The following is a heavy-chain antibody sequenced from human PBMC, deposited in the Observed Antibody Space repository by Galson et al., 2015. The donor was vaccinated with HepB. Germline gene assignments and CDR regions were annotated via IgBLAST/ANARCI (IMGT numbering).Heavy chain of an antibody. D-gene: IGHD6-13*01. CDR3: ARADSSSMIWVYYYGMDV. Sequence: SLRLSCAASGFTFSSYAMHWVRQAPGKGLEWVAVISYDGSNKYYADSVKGRFTISRDNSKNTLYLQMNSLRAEDTAVYYCARADSSSMIWVYYYGMDVWGQGTTVTVSS. CDR2: ISYDGSNK. CDR1: GFTFSSYA. J-gene: IGHJ6*02. V-gene: IGHV3-30-3*01.